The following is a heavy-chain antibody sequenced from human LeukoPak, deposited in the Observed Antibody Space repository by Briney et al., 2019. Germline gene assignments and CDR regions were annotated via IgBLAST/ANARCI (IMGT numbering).Heavy chain of an antibody. V-gene: IGHV7-4-1*02. CDR3: ARAILRFDM. J-gene: IGHJ3*02. Sequence: ASVKVSCKASGYSFNSQGMNWVRQAPGQGLEWMGWINTDSGNPTYAQGFTGRFVFSLDSSVSTAYLQISNLMPEDTAKYYCARAILRFDMWGQGTMVTVSS. CDR2: INTDSGNP. CDR1: GYSFNSQG.